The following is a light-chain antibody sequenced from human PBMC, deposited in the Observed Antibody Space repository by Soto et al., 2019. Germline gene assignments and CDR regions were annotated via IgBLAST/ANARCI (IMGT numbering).Light chain of an antibody. Sequence: QSALTQPASVSGSPGQSITISCTGTSSDIGYYNYVSWYQQYPGKAPKLIIYEVNNRPSGVSNRFSGSKSANTASLTISGLQAEDEADYHCSSYTTISTVVFGAGTKVTV. V-gene: IGLV2-14*01. J-gene: IGLJ1*01. CDR1: SSDIGYYNY. CDR2: EVN. CDR3: SSYTTISTVV.